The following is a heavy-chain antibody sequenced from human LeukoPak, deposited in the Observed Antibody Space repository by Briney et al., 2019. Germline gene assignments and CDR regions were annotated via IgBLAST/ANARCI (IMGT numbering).Heavy chain of an antibody. Sequence: SETLSLTCTVSGGSISSYYWSWLRQPPGKGLEWIVFIYYSGSTHYKSSLKSRVTISVDTSKNQFSLRLSSVTAADTAVYYCGRHSGSSPHYFDYWGQGTLVTVSS. J-gene: IGHJ4*02. V-gene: IGHV4-59*08. CDR1: GGSISSYY. CDR3: GRHSGSSPHYFDY. D-gene: IGHD1-26*01. CDR2: IYYSGST.